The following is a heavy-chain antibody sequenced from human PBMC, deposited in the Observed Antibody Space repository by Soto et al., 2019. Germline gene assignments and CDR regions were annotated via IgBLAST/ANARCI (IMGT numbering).Heavy chain of an antibody. D-gene: IGHD3-10*01. V-gene: IGHV4-30-2*01. Sequence: SETLSLTCAVSGGSISSGGYSWSWIRQPPGKGLEGIGYIYHSGSIYYNPSLKSRVTISVDRSKNQFSLKLSSVTAADTAVYYCARHGYVLLWFGENPNLDYWGQGTQVTVSS. CDR2: IYHSGSI. CDR1: GGSISSGGYS. CDR3: ARHGYVLLWFGENPNLDY. J-gene: IGHJ4*02.